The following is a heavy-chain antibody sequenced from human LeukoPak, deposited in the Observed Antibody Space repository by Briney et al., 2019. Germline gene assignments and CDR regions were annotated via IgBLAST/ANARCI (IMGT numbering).Heavy chain of an antibody. D-gene: IGHD3-3*01. V-gene: IGHV3-30*02. J-gene: IGHJ4*02. CDR1: GFTFSSYG. CDR2: IRYDGSNK. Sequence: PGGSLRLSCAASGFTFSSYGMHWVRQAPGKGLEWVAFIRYDGSNKYYADSVKGRFTISRDNSKNTLYLQMNSLRAEDTAVYYCAKDLGRSGYFLPNFYYWGQGTLVTVSS. CDR3: AKDLGRSGYFLPNFYY.